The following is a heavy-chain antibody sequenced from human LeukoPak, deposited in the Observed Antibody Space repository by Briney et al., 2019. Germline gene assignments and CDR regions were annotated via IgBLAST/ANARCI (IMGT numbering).Heavy chain of an antibody. CDR3: ARDPANYCSGGSCYSLDY. J-gene: IGHJ4*02. Sequence: GGSLRLSCAASGFTFSSYSINWVRQAPGKGLEWVSSISSSSSYIYYADSVKGRFTISRDNAKNSLYLQMNSLRAEDTAVYYCARDPANYCSGGSCYSLDYWGQGTMVTVSS. V-gene: IGHV3-21*01. CDR1: GFTFSSYS. CDR2: ISSSSSYI. D-gene: IGHD2-15*01.